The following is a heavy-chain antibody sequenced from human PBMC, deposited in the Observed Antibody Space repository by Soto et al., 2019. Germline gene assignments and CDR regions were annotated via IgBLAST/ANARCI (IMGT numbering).Heavy chain of an antibody. CDR2: ISGSGGST. CDR1: GFTFSSYA. J-gene: IGHJ6*02. D-gene: IGHD2-2*01. CDR3: ATVGCSSTSCYLYFYSYGMDV. Sequence: GGSLRLSCAASGFTFSSYAMSWVRQAPGKGLEWVSAISGSGGSTYYADSVKGRFTISRDNSKNTLYLHMNSLGAEDTAVYYWATVGCSSTSCYLYFYSYGMDVWGQGTTVTVSS. V-gene: IGHV3-23*01.